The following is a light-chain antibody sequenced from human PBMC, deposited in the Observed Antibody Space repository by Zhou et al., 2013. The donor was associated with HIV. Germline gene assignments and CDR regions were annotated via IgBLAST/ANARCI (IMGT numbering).Light chain of an antibody. V-gene: IGKV1-8*01. CDR3: QHYYSYPRT. CDR2: ATS. J-gene: IGKJ1*01. CDR1: QDVSSF. Sequence: AIRITQSPSSLSASTGDRVTISCRASQDVSSFLAWYQQHPGKAPKLLIYATSTLQSGVPSRFSGGGSGTDFTLNITCLQSEDFATYYCQHYYSYPRTFGQGVRVEVK.